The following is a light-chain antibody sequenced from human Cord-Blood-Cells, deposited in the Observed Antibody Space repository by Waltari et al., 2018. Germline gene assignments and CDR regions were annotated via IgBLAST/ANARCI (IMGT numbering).Light chain of an antibody. CDR1: RLRSYY. CDR2: GKN. CDR3: NSRDSSGNHV. J-gene: IGLJ1*01. V-gene: IGLV3-19*01. Sequence: SSELTQDPAVSVALGQTVRITCQGDRLRSYYASWYQQKPDQAPVLVSFGKNNRPSGIPDRFSGSSSVNTAAXTCTGAQAEDESYYYCNSRDSSGNHVFGTGTKVTVL.